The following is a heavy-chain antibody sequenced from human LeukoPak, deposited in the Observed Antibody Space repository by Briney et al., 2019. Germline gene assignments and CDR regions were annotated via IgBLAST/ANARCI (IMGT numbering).Heavy chain of an antibody. Sequence: SETLSLTCTVSGGSISSGGYYWSWIRQHPGKGLEWIGYIYYSGSTYYNPSLKSRVTISVDTSKNQFSLKLSSVTAADTAVYYCARLDPLYSIAVAGTIDYWGQGTLVTVSS. CDR3: ARLDPLYSIAVAGTIDY. CDR2: IYYSGST. CDR1: GGSISSGGYY. V-gene: IGHV4-31*03. D-gene: IGHD6-19*01. J-gene: IGHJ4*02.